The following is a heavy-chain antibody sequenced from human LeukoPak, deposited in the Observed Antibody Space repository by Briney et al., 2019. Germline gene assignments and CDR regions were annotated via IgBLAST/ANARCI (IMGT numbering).Heavy chain of an antibody. V-gene: IGHV4-61*02. J-gene: IGHJ5*02. CDR3: ARDYSGSSYGWFDP. CDR2: VYPSGST. CDR1: GGSISSGSYF. Sequence: SETLSLTCTVSGGSISSGSYFWNWIRQPAGKGLEWIGRVYPSGSTNYNPSLKSRVTISVDTSKTQFSLRLGSVTAADTAVYYCARDYSGSSYGWFDPWGQGTLVTVSS. D-gene: IGHD1-26*01.